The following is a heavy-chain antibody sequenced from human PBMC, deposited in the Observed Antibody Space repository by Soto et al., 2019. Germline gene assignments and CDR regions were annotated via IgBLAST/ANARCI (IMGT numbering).Heavy chain of an antibody. D-gene: IGHD3-10*01. CDR1: GGSISSYY. J-gene: IGHJ6*02. Sequence: TSETLSLTCTVSGGSISSYYWSWIRQPPGKGLEWIGYVHDSWGSHYNPSLKSRVAISLDTSKNQFSLKLRSVTAADTAVYYCARDGWFGEDHYYYYGMDVWGQGTTVTVSS. CDR2: VHDSWGS. V-gene: IGHV4-59*01. CDR3: ARDGWFGEDHYYYYGMDV.